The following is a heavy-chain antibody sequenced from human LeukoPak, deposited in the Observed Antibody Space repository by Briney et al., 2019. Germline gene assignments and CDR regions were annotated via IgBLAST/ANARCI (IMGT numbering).Heavy chain of an antibody. D-gene: IGHD2-15*01. V-gene: IGHV1-69*01. J-gene: IGHJ6*02. CDR1: GGTFISYA. CDR2: IIPIFGTA. CDR3: ARDCSGGSCYSYYYYGMDV. Sequence: ASVKVSCKASGGTFISYAISWVRQAPGQGLEWMGGIIPIFGTANYAQKFQGRVTITADESTSTAYMELSSLRSEDTAVYYCARDCSGGSCYSYYYYGMDVWGQGTTVTVSS.